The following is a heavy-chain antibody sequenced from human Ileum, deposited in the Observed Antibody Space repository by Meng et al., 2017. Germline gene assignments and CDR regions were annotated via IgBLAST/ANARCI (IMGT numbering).Heavy chain of an antibody. CDR2: INHSGST. Sequence: GHLQQGGEGLLEPAESLAPTSAVYGGAVSGYYWSWIRQHPRKWLEWIGEINHSGSTNNNPSLKSRVTISVDTSKNHFSLRLSSVTAADTAVYYWARGLGYNYGHQGLDYFGQATLVTVSS. CDR3: ARGLGYNYGHQGLDY. CDR1: GGAVSGYY. V-gene: IGHV4-34*01. D-gene: IGHD5-18*01. J-gene: IGHJ4*02.